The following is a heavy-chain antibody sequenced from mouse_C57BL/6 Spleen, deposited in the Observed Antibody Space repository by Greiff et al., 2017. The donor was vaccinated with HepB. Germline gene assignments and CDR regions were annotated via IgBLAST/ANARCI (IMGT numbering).Heavy chain of an antibody. Sequence: DVQLQESGPGLVKPSQSLSLTCSVTGYSITSGYYWNWIRQFPGNKLEWMGYISYDGSNNYNPSLKNRISITRDTSKNQFFLKLNSVTTEDTATYYCARENYDGYYGFAYWGQGTLVTVSA. J-gene: IGHJ3*01. CDR2: ISYDGSN. V-gene: IGHV3-6*01. CDR1: GYSITSGYY. D-gene: IGHD2-3*01. CDR3: ARENYDGYYGFAY.